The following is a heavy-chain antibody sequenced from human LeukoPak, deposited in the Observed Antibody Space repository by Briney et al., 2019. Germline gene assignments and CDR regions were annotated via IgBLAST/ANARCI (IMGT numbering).Heavy chain of an antibody. CDR2: IYSGGST. Sequence: GGSLRLSCAASGFTVSSNYMSWVRQAPGKGLEWVSVIYSGGSTYYADSVKGRFTTSRDNSKNTLYLQMNSLRAEDTAVYYCASTAMGDYFDYWGQGTLVTVSS. CDR3: ASTAMGDYFDY. J-gene: IGHJ4*02. CDR1: GFTVSSNY. D-gene: IGHD5-18*01. V-gene: IGHV3-66*01.